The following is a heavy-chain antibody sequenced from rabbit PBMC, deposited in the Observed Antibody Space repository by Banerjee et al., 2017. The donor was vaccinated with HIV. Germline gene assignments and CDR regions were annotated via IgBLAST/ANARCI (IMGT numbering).Heavy chain of an antibody. D-gene: IGHD1-1*01. V-gene: IGHV1S45*01. J-gene: IGHJ4*01. Sequence: QEQLEESGGDLVKPGASLTLTCTASGFDFSSYYICWVRQAPGKGLEWIACTYAGSSGSTYYASWAKGRFTISKTSSTTVTLQMTSLTAADTATYFCARDADSDYEYYFNLWGQGTLVTVS. CDR2: TYAGSSGST. CDR3: ARDADSDYEYYFNL. CDR1: GFDFSSYY.